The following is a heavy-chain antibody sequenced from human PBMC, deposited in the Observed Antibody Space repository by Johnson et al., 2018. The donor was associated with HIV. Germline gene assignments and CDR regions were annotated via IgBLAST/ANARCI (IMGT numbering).Heavy chain of an antibody. D-gene: IGHD2-21*02. Sequence: VQLVESGGGLVQPGRSLRLSCAASGFTFSSYAMHWVRQAPGKGLEWVSVIYSGGSTYYADSVKGRFTISRDNSKNTLYLQMNSLKTEDTAVYFCARVPRKGVTPDAFDMWGQGTMVTVSS. J-gene: IGHJ3*02. V-gene: IGHV3-66*01. CDR2: IYSGGST. CDR3: ARVPRKGVTPDAFDM. CDR1: GFTFSSYA.